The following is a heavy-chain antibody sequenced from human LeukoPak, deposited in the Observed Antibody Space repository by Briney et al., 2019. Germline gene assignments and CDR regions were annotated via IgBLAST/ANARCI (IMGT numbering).Heavy chain of an antibody. Sequence: PGGSLRLSCAASGFTFSSYWMHWVRQAPGKGLVWVSRINRDGSSTTYADSVKGRVTISRDNTKNTVYLQMNNLRAEDTAVYYCARGRLWNIDYWGQGTLVTVSS. CDR2: INRDGSST. CDR3: ARGRLWNIDY. CDR1: GFTFSSYW. D-gene: IGHD1/OR15-1a*01. V-gene: IGHV3-74*01. J-gene: IGHJ4*02.